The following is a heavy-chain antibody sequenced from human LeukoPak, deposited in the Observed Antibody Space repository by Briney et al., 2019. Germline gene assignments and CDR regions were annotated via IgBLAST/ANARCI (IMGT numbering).Heavy chain of an antibody. V-gene: IGHV3-23*01. CDR3: AKGSRDSRPYHFDF. CDR1: GFTFNNYA. D-gene: IGHD2-2*01. CDR2: ITGSGGDT. Sequence: PGGSLRLSCAASGFTFNNYAMSWVRHTPGKGLEWVSAITGSGGDTYHADSVKGRFTISRDNSKKTLYLQMNSLRAEDTALYYCAKGSRDSRPYHFDFWGQEILVTVSS. J-gene: IGHJ4*02.